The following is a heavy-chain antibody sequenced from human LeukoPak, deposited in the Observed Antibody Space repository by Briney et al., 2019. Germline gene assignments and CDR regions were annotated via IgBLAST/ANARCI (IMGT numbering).Heavy chain of an antibody. CDR2: IIPIFGTA. D-gene: IGHD2-8*01. J-gene: IGHJ4*02. Sequence: SVKVSCKASGGTFSSYAISWVRQAPGQGLEWMGGIIPIFGTANYAQKFQGRVTITADESTSTAYMELSSLRSEDTAVYYCPTDFNGGNFDYWGQGTLVTVSS. V-gene: IGHV1-69*13. CDR3: PTDFNGGNFDY. CDR1: GGTFSSYA.